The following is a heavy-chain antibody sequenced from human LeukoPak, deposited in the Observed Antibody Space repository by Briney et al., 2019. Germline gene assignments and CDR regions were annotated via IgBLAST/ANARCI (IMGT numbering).Heavy chain of an antibody. CDR1: GFTFSSYG. Sequence: GGSLRLSCAASGFTFSSYGMHWVRRAPGKGLEGVAVIWYDGSNKYYADSVKGRFTISRDNSKNTLYLQMNSLRAEDTAVYYCAREGGNYDILTGYPPFDYWGQGTLVTVSS. J-gene: IGHJ4*02. V-gene: IGHV3-33*01. D-gene: IGHD3-9*01. CDR3: AREGGNYDILTGYPPFDY. CDR2: IWYDGSNK.